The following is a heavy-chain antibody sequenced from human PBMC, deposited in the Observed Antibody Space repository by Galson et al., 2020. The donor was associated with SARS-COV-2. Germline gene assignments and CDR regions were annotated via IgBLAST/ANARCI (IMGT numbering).Heavy chain of an antibody. J-gene: IGHJ6*02. V-gene: IGHV3-48*04. CDR2: ISSSSSTI. CDR1: GFTFSSYS. Sequence: GESLKISCAASGFTFSSYSMNWVRQAPGKGLEWASYISSSSSTIYYADPVKGRFTISRDNAKNSLYLQMNSLRAEDTAVYYCAGDRAPGVVAATPGNYGMDVWGQGTTVTVAS. D-gene: IGHD2-15*01. CDR3: AGDRAPGVVAATPGNYGMDV.